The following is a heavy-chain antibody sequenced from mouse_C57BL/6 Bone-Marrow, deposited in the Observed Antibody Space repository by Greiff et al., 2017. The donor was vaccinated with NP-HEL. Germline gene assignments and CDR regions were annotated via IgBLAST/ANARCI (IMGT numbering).Heavy chain of an antibody. Sequence: QVQLQQPGAELVKPGASVKVSCKASGYTFTSYWMHWVKQRPGQGLEWIGRIHPSDSDTNYNQKFKGKATLTVDKSTSTAYMQLSSLTSEDSAVSYCAIHHYYGSSHWYFDVWGTGTTVTVSS. J-gene: IGHJ1*03. V-gene: IGHV1-74*01. D-gene: IGHD1-1*01. CDR2: IHPSDSDT. CDR3: AIHHYYGSSHWYFDV. CDR1: GYTFTSYW.